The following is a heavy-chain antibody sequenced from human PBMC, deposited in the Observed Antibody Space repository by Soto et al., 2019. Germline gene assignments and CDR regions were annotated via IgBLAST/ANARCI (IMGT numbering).Heavy chain of an antibody. Sequence: SETLSLTCAAYGGFFSAYYWSWFCQPPGKGREWRGEISHSGSTNYNPSLKSRVTISVDTSKNQFSLKLSSVTAADTAVYYCMRFPGYHAMTLYYYFGMEVWGQGTTVTVS. J-gene: IGHJ6*02. CDR2: ISHSGST. CDR1: GGFFSAYY. CDR3: MRFPGYHAMTLYYYFGMEV. D-gene: IGHD2-2*03. V-gene: IGHV4-34*01.